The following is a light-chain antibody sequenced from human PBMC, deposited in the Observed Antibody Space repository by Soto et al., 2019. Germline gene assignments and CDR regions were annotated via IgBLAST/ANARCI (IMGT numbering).Light chain of an antibody. Sequence: DIQMTQSPSSLSASVGDRVTITCRASQSITTYLHWYQQKPGKAPNLLIYAASNLQSGAPSRFSGSGSGTDFTFTISSLQPEDIATYYCQQYDNLPLTFGGGTKVDIK. CDR3: QQYDNLPLT. V-gene: IGKV1-33*01. CDR2: AAS. J-gene: IGKJ4*01. CDR1: QSITTY.